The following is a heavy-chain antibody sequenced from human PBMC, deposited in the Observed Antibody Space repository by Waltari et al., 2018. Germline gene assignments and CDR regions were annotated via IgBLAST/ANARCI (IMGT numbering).Heavy chain of an antibody. Sequence: QVQLQESGPGLVKPSETLSLTCTVSGGSISRYYWRWIRQPPGKGLEWIGYIYYSGSTNYNPSLKSRVTISVDTSKNQFSLKLSSVTAADTAVYYCARGGSSWYEEYFQHWGQGTLVTVSS. CDR1: GGSISRYY. D-gene: IGHD6-13*01. CDR2: IYYSGST. CDR3: ARGGSSWYEEYFQH. J-gene: IGHJ1*01. V-gene: IGHV4-59*01.